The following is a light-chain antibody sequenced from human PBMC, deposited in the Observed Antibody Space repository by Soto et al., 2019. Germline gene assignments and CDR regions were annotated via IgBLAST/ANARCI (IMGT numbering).Light chain of an antibody. Sequence: EIVMTQSPATVSVSPGERATLSCRASQSVNNNLAWFQQRPGQAPWLLIYGSSTRATGIPARFSGSGSGTEFTLTISSLQSEDFAVYYCQHYYSWPLTFGGGTKVEIK. CDR1: QSVNNN. J-gene: IGKJ4*01. CDR2: GSS. V-gene: IGKV3-15*01. CDR3: QHYYSWPLT.